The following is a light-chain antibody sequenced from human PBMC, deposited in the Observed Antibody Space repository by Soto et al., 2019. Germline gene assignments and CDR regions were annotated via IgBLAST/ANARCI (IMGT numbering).Light chain of an antibody. CDR2: GAS. J-gene: IGKJ1*01. V-gene: IGKV3-20*01. CDR3: QQYGSSPPWT. Sequence: EIVLTQSPGTLSLSPGERATLSCRASHSVSSSYLAWYKQKPGQAPRLLIYGASSRATGIPDRFSGSGSGTDFTLTISRLEPEDFAVYYCQQYGSSPPWTFGQGTKVDI. CDR1: HSVSSSY.